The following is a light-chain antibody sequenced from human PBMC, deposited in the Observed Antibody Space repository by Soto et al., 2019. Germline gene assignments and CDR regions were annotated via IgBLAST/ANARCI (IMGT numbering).Light chain of an antibody. Sequence: QSVLTQPASVSGSPGQSITISCTGTSSDVGGYNYVSWYQQHPGKAPKLMIYDVSNRPSGVSNRFSGSKSGNTASLPISGLQAEDEADYYCSSYTITSTVVFGGGTKVTVL. CDR2: DVS. CDR1: SSDVGGYNY. V-gene: IGLV2-14*01. J-gene: IGLJ2*01. CDR3: SSYTITSTVV.